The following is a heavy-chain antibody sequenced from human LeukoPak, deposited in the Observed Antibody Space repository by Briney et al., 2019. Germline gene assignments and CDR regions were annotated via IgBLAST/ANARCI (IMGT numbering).Heavy chain of an antibody. CDR2: INHSGST. Sequence: PSETLSLTCTVSGDSISTSNSYWGWIRQPPGKGLEWIGEINHSGSTNYNPSLKSRVTISVDTSKNQFSLKLSSVTAADTAVYYCARQDYVWGSYRQGDFDYWGQGTLVTVSS. CDR1: GDSISTSNSY. CDR3: ARQDYVWGSYRQGDFDY. J-gene: IGHJ4*02. D-gene: IGHD3-16*02. V-gene: IGHV4-39*01.